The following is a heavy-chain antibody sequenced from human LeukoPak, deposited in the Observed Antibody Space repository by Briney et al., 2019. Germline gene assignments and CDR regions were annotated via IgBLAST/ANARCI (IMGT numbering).Heavy chain of an antibody. CDR3: ARVSSSWYQDWFFDL. Sequence: PSETLSLTCTVFGGSISSYYWSWIRQPPGKGLEWIGYIYYSGSTNYKPSLKSRVTMSVDTSKKQFSLKLSSVTAADTAVYYCARVSSSWYQDWFFDLWGRGTLVTVSS. CDR1: GGSISSYY. CDR2: IYYSGST. J-gene: IGHJ2*01. V-gene: IGHV4-59*12. D-gene: IGHD6-13*01.